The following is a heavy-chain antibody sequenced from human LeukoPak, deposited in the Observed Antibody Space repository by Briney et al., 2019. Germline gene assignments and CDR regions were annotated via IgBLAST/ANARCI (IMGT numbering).Heavy chain of an antibody. V-gene: IGHV4-31*03. CDR3: ARDRGLTAANDAFDL. J-gene: IGHJ3*01. D-gene: IGHD4/OR15-4a*01. CDR1: GGSISSGGYY. Sequence: PSETLSLTCTVSGGSISSGGYYWSWIRQHPGKGLEWIGYIYYSGNTYYNPSLRSRVTISVDTSKKQFSMKLSSVTADDTAVYYCARDRGLTAANDAFDLWGQGTMVTVSS. CDR2: IYYSGNT.